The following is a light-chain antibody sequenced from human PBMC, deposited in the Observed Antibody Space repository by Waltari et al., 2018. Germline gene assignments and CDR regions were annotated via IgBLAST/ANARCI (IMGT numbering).Light chain of an antibody. CDR1: QGVNNF. Sequence: DIQMTQSPSSLSASVGDTVTIPCRASQGVNNFLVWLQQRPGKAPKSLIYGSSTLQSGVPSRFSGNGYGTDFTLTISSLQPEDIATYYCQQHADYPLTFGGGTRVEIK. CDR3: QQHADYPLT. J-gene: IGKJ4*01. V-gene: IGKV1-16*01. CDR2: GSS.